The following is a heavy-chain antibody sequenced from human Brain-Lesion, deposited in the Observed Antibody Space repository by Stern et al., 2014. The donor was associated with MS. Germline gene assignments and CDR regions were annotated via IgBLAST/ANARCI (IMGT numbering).Heavy chain of an antibody. V-gene: IGHV1-2*02. J-gene: IGHJ6*02. CDR3: ARDQRGITIFGVVTDYYYLGMDV. CDR2: INPNNGGK. CDR1: GYIFTGYY. D-gene: IGHD3-3*01. Sequence: QVQLEQSGAEVKKPGASVKVSCKTSGYIFTGYYIHWVRQAPGKGLEWMAWINPNNGGKKYAQKFQGRVTMSRDTSISTAYVELSSLTSDDTAVYYCARDQRGITIFGVVTDYYYLGMDVWGQGTTVTVSS.